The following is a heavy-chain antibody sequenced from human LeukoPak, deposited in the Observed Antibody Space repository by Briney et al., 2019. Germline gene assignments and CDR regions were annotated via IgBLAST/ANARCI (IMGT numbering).Heavy chain of an antibody. CDR2: ISRSSSYI. Sequence: GGFLRLSCAASGVTFSGYEMNWVRQAPGKGLEWVSSISRSSSYIYYADSVKGRFTISRDNAKKSLYLQMNSLRAEDTAVYYCSRGAYHYGSGSYGERFYDCGQGTLVTFSS. J-gene: IGHJ4*02. CDR1: GVTFSGYE. D-gene: IGHD3-10*01. V-gene: IGHV3-21*01. CDR3: SRGAYHYGSGSYGERFYD.